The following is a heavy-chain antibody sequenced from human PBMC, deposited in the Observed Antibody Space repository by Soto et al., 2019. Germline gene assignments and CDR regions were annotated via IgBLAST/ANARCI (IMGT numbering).Heavy chain of an antibody. V-gene: IGHV1-8*01. J-gene: IGHJ4*02. CDR3: ARTGGLFTTSWYVFDY. Sequence: ASVKVSCKTSGYSFGDFGINWIRQAPGQGLEWMGWMNPKRGDTGPAQKFQGRVTMTRNTSINTAFLEVTGLTSDDTAVYFCARTGGLFTTSWYVFDYWGPGALVTVS. D-gene: IGHD6-13*01. CDR1: GYSFGDFG. CDR2: MNPKRGDT.